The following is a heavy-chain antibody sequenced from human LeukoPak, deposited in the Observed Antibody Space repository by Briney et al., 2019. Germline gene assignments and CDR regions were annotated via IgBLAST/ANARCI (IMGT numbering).Heavy chain of an antibody. Sequence: SETLSVTCTVSGGLISSYYWSWIRQPAGKGLEWIGRILSSGSTNYNPSLRSRVTMSADTSKNQFSLKLSSVNAADTAVYYCARHNLYDSSAFPDWGQGTLVTVSS. CDR1: GGLISSYY. CDR2: ILSSGST. D-gene: IGHD3-22*01. V-gene: IGHV4-4*07. J-gene: IGHJ4*02. CDR3: ARHNLYDSSAFPD.